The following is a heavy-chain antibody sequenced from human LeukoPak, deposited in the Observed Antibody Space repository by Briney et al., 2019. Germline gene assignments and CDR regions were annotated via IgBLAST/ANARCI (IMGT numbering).Heavy chain of an antibody. CDR3: ARQGGGGDSLDY. J-gene: IGHJ4*02. Sequence: ESLKISCKGSGYSFTSYWISWVRQMPGKGLEWMGRIDPSDSYTNYSPSFQGHVTISADKSISTAFLQWTSLKASDSAIYYCARQGGGGDSLDYWGQGTLVTVSS. V-gene: IGHV5-10-1*01. CDR2: IDPSDSYT. D-gene: IGHD2-21*02. CDR1: GYSFTSYW.